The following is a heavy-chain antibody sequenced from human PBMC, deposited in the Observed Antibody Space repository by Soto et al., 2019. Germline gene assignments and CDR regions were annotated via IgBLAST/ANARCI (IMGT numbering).Heavy chain of an antibody. J-gene: IGHJ6*02. V-gene: IGHV4-4*07. CDR3: ARVTLNDDFWSGYYGDYYGMDV. Sequence: ETLSLTCTVSGGSISSYYWSWIRQPAGKGLEWIGRIYTSGSTNYNPSLKSRVTMSVDTSKNQFSLKLSSVTAADTAVYYCARVTLNDDFWSGYYGDYYGMDVWGQGTTVTV. CDR2: IYTSGST. CDR1: GGSISSYY. D-gene: IGHD3-3*01.